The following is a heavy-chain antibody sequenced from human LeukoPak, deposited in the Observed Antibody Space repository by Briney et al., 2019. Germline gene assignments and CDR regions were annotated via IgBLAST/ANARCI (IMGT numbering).Heavy chain of an antibody. Sequence: GGSLRLSCSASGFTFSSYAMHWVRQAPGKGLGYVSAISRNGGSTYYADSVKGRFTISRDNSKNTLYLQMNSLRPEDTAVYYCARESVGYCSTSICPNWFDPWGQGTLVTVSS. CDR2: ISRNGGST. V-gene: IGHV3-64*04. CDR1: GFTFSSYA. CDR3: ARESVGYCSTSICPNWFDP. J-gene: IGHJ5*02. D-gene: IGHD2-2*01.